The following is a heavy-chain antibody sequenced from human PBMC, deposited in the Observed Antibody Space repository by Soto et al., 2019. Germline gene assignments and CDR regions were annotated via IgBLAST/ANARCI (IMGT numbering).Heavy chain of an antibody. V-gene: IGHV1-69*01. J-gene: IGHJ6*02. CDR1: GVSFNNNG. D-gene: IGHD3-10*01. CDR3: ARVLYYGSGSYSPYGMDV. Sequence: QVQLVQSGAEVQKPGSSVKVSCKTSGVSFNNNGIGWVRQAPGHGLEWMGGVSPPFRTSNYARKFQGRISITADASTGTVNMPLSSLTSEDTAQYYCARVLYYGSGSYSPYGMDVWGQGTTVTVSS. CDR2: VSPPFRTS.